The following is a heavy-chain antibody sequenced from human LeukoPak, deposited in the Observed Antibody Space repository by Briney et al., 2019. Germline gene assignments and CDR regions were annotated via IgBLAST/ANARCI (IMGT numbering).Heavy chain of an antibody. CDR3: AKDGLSGFYPGVVH. V-gene: IGHV3-23*01. J-gene: IGHJ4*02. CDR2: MGGDCANT. D-gene: IGHD3-3*01. CDR1: GLPFHTYA. Sequence: GGSLRLSCVPSGLPFHTYAMLGVRQPPGKELEWVSAMGGDCANTFYADSVKGGFTISRENSNKTLHRHMDRLRADDTAIYYCAKDGLSGFYPGVVHWGRGTLVTVSS.